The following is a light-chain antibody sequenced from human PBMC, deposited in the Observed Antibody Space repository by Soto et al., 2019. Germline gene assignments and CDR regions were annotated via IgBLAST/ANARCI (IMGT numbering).Light chain of an antibody. CDR1: QSVSSY. V-gene: IGKV3-11*01. CDR2: DAP. Sequence: EIVLTQSPSTLSLSPGERATLSCRASQSVSSYLAWYQQKPGQAPRLLIYDAPNRATGIPARFSGSGSGTDFTLHISSLEPEDFAVSYFQQRSNWLWTFGQGTKVEIK. J-gene: IGKJ1*01. CDR3: QQRSNWLWT.